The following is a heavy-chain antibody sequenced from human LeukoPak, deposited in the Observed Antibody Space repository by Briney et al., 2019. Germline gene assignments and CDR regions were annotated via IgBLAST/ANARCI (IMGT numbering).Heavy chain of an antibody. CDR3: AKSPGYDILTGYPFDY. J-gene: IGHJ4*02. CDR2: ISESGAST. V-gene: IGHV3-23*01. CDR1: GFTFSIYA. D-gene: IGHD3-9*01. Sequence: GGSLRLSCAASGFTFSIYAMSWVRQAPGKGLEWVSAISESGASTYFADSVEGRFTISRDNSKNTLYVQMNSLRAEDTAVYYCAKSPGYDILTGYPFDYWGQGSLVTVSS.